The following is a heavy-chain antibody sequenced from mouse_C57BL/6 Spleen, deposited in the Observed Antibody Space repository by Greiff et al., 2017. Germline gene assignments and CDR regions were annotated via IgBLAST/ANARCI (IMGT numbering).Heavy chain of an antibody. CDR3: ARSGLITTVVAEGY. D-gene: IGHD1-1*01. Sequence: QVHVKQSGAELARPGASVKLSCKASGYTFTSYGISWVKQRTGQGLEWIGEIYPRSGNTYYNEKFKGKATLTADKSSSTAYMELRSLTSEDSAVYFCARSGLITTVVAEGYWGQGTTLTVSS. CDR2: IYPRSGNT. J-gene: IGHJ2*01. V-gene: IGHV1-81*01. CDR1: GYTFTSYG.